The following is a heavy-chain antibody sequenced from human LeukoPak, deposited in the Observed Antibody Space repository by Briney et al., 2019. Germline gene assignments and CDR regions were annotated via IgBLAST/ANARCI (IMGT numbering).Heavy chain of an antibody. Sequence: SETLSLTXTVSGGSISSYYWSWIRQPPGKGLEWIGYISYSGSTNYNPSLKSRVTISVDTSKNQFSLKLTSVTAADTAVYYCARVYDLRVGPWGQGTLVTVSS. CDR2: ISYSGST. CDR3: ARVYDLRVGP. D-gene: IGHD3-22*01. CDR1: GGSISSYY. J-gene: IGHJ5*02. V-gene: IGHV4-59*01.